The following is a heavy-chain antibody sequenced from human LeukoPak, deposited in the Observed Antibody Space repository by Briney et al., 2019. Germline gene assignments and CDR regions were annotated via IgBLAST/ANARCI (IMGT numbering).Heavy chain of an antibody. J-gene: IGHJ6*03. CDR3: ARLIHSYYYDSSGYYPYYYMDV. D-gene: IGHD3-22*01. Sequence: PSETLSLTCTVSGGSISSSDFYWGLIRQPPGKGLEWIGRISYSGTSYYNPSLKRRITISVDTSNNQFSLKMTSVTASDTAVYFCARLIHSYYYDSSGYYPYYYMDVWGKGITVTVSS. V-gene: IGHV4-39*01. CDR2: ISYSGTS. CDR1: GGSISSSDFY.